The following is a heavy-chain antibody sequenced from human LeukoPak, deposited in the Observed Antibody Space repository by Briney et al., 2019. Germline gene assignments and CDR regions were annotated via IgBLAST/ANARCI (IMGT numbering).Heavy chain of an antibody. D-gene: IGHD6-6*01. CDR3: ASLYSSSSQVP. J-gene: IGHJ5*02. V-gene: IGHV4-39*07. CDR1: GGSISSGSYY. Sequence: PSETLSLTCTVSGGSISSGSYYWNWIRQPAGKALEWIGRIYYSGSTYYNPSLKSRVTISVDTSKNQFSLKLSSVTAADTAVYYCASLYSSSSQVPWGQGTLVTVSS. CDR2: IYYSGST.